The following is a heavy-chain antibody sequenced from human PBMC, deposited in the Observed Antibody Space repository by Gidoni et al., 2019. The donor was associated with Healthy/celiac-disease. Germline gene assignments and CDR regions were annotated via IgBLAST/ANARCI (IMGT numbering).Heavy chain of an antibody. Sequence: CAASGFTFSSYAMSWVRQAPGKGLEWVSAISGSGGSTYYADSVKGRFTISRDNSKNTLYLQMNSLRAEDTAVYYCAKGYCSSTSCYLYYYYGMDVWGQGTTVTVSS. CDR1: GFTFSSYA. CDR3: AKGYCSSTSCYLYYYYGMDV. D-gene: IGHD2-2*01. CDR2: ISGSGGST. V-gene: IGHV3-23*01. J-gene: IGHJ6*02.